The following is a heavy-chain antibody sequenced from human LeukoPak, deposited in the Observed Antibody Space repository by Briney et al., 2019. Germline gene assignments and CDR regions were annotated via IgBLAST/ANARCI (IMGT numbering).Heavy chain of an antibody. CDR2: IWYDGSNK. Sequence: GGSLRLYGAAYGFTFNSYDMHWIRQAPGKGLEWVALIWYDGSNKYYADSVKGRFTISRDNSKNTLNLQMNSLRDEDTAVYYCARYVGGGNSGGFDFWGQGTLVTVSS. CDR3: ARYVGGGNSGGFDF. J-gene: IGHJ4*02. D-gene: IGHD4-23*01. CDR1: GFTFNSYD. V-gene: IGHV3-33*01.